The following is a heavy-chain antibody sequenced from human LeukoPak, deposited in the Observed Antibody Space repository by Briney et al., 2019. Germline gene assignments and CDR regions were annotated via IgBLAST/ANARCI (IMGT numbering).Heavy chain of an antibody. CDR1: GFTSSSYA. CDR3: ARDKIVGATNFDY. Sequence: GGSLRLSCAASGFTSSSYAMHWVRQAPGKGLEWVAVISYDGSNKYYADSVKGRFTISRDNAKKSLYLQMNSLRAEDTAVYYCARDKIVGATNFDYWGQGTLVTVSS. D-gene: IGHD1-26*01. CDR2: ISYDGSNK. V-gene: IGHV3-30-3*01. J-gene: IGHJ4*02.